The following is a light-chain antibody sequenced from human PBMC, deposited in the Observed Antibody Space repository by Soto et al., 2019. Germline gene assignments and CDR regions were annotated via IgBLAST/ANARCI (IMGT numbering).Light chain of an antibody. CDR3: QQYYRSPLS. CDR2: WAS. V-gene: IGKV4-1*01. J-gene: IGKJ4*01. Sequence: DIVMTQSPDSLAVSLGERATLHCKSSQSVLYSLNNRNHLAWYQKKPGQPPRLLVYWASTRESGVPDRFSGSGSGTDFSLTISSLQAEDVAVYYCQQYYRSPLSFGGGTRVEIK. CDR1: QSVLYSLNNRNH.